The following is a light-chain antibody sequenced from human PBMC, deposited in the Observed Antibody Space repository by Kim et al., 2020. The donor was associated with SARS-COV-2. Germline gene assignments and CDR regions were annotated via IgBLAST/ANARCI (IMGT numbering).Light chain of an antibody. V-gene: IGKV3-11*01. Sequence: LPPRERASHPCRDSQSINNDLVWDQRKPGQAPRLLFYDTSNRATGVPARFSGSGSGTDFTLTISSLEPEDFAVYYCQQRTNWPITFGQETRLEIK. J-gene: IGKJ5*01. CDR2: DTS. CDR1: QSINND. CDR3: QQRTNWPIT.